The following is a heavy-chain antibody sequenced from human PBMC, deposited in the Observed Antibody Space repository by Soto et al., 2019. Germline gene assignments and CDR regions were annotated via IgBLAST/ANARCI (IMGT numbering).Heavy chain of an antibody. D-gene: IGHD3-22*01. J-gene: IGHJ5*02. V-gene: IGHV3-30-3*01. CDR1: GFTFSSYA. CDR2: ISYDGSNK. CDR3: ARDITMIVDLLPWFDP. Sequence: GGSLRLSCAASGFTFSSYAMHWVRQAPGKGLEWVAVISYDGSNKYYADSVKGRFTISRDNSKNTLYLQMNSLRAEDTAVYYCARDITMIVDLLPWFDPWGQGTLVTVSS.